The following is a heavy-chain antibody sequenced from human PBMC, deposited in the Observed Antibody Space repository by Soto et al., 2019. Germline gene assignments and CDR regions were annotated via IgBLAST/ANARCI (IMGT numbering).Heavy chain of an antibody. J-gene: IGHJ6*02. CDR3: AKDLAFQPYYSGMDV. V-gene: IGHV3-23*01. CDR2: ISGSGGST. D-gene: IGHD3-16*01. CDR1: GFTFSSYA. Sequence: VGSLRLSCAASGFTFSSYAMSWVRQAPGKGLEWVSAISGSGGSTYYADSVKGRFTISRDNSKNTLYLQMNSLRAEDTAVYYCAKDLAFQPYYSGMDVWGQGTTVTVSS.